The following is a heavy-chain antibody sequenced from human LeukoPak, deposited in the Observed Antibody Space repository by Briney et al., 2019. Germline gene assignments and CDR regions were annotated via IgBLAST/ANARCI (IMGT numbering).Heavy chain of an antibody. CDR1: GFTFSSYV. Sequence: SGGSLRLSCAASGFTFSSYVMSWVRQAPGKGLEWVSAISGSGGSTYYADSVKGRFTISRDNSKNTLYLQMNSLRAEDTAVYYCAKDGFDSNYYDSSGYYPGWGQGTLVTVSS. CDR3: AKDGFDSNYYDSSGYYPG. V-gene: IGHV3-23*01. D-gene: IGHD3-22*01. J-gene: IGHJ4*02. CDR2: ISGSGGST.